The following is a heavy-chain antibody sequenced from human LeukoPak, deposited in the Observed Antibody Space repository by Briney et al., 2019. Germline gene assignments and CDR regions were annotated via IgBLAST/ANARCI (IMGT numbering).Heavy chain of an antibody. CDR3: ARDPLPYCSGGSCSRINWFDP. V-gene: IGHV3-23*01. Sequence: GGSLRLSCAASGFTFSSYAMSWVRQAPGKGLEWVSAISGSGGSTYYADSVKGRFTISRDNSKNTLYLQMNSLRAEDTAVYYCARDPLPYCSGGSCSRINWFDPWGQGTLVTVSS. CDR2: ISGSGGST. CDR1: GFTFSSYA. J-gene: IGHJ5*02. D-gene: IGHD2-15*01.